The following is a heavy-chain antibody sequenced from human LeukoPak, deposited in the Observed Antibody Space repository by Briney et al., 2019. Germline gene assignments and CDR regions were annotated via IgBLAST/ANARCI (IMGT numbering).Heavy chain of an antibody. V-gene: IGHV4-59*01. D-gene: IGHD6-6*01. CDR2: IYYSGST. Sequence: SSETLSLTCTVSGGSISSYYWSWIRQPPGKGLEWIGYIYYSGSTNYNPSLKSRVTISVDTSKNQFSLKLSSVTAADTAVYYCARAPYSSSTHWYFDLWGRGTLVTVSS. CDR1: GGSISSYY. J-gene: IGHJ2*01. CDR3: ARAPYSSSTHWYFDL.